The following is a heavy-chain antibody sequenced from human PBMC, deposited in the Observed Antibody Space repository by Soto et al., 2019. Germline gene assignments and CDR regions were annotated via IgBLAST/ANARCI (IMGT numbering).Heavy chain of an antibody. D-gene: IGHD6-6*01. J-gene: IGHJ6*02. CDR3: ARVYVSDRPPNGMDV. Sequence: ASVKVSCKASGYTFTSYGINWVRQAPGQGLEWMGWISADNGNTIYAQKLQGRVTMTADTSTSTAYMELRSLRSDDTAVYYCARVYVSDRPPNGMDVWGQGTTVTAP. CDR2: ISADNGNT. CDR1: GYTFTSYG. V-gene: IGHV1-18*01.